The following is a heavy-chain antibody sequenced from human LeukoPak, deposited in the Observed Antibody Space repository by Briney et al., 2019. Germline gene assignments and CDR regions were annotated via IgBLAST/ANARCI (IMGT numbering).Heavy chain of an antibody. CDR3: ARSLRVIVGASGASDV. Sequence: PGGSLRLSCAASGFTVSSNYMSWVRQAPGKGLEWVSVIYSGGSTYYADSVKGRFTISRDNSKSTLYLQMNSLRAEDTAVYYCARSLRVIVGASGASDVWGKGTTVTVSS. D-gene: IGHD1-26*01. CDR2: IYSGGST. CDR1: GFTVSSNY. J-gene: IGHJ6*04. V-gene: IGHV3-53*01.